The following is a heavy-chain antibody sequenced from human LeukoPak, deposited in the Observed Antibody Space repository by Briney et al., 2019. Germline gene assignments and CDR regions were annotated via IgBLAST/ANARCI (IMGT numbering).Heavy chain of an antibody. CDR2: IYHNGTP. CDR1: VGSISSGNW. V-gene: IGHV4-4*02. Sequence: SETLSLTCAVSVGSISSGNWWSWVRPPPGKGLEWIGEIYHNGTPNYSPSLKSRVTISADTFKNHFSLKLTSVTAADTAVYYCATAPILRGEGGEHYKYGMDVWGQGTTVIVSS. J-gene: IGHJ6*02. CDR3: ATAPILRGEGGEHYKYGMDV. D-gene: IGHD2-2*02.